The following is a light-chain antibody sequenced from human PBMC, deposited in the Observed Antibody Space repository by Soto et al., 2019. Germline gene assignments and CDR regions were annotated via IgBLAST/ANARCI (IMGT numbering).Light chain of an antibody. V-gene: IGLV2-14*01. CDR2: EVS. CDR1: SSDVGGYNY. J-gene: IGLJ6*01. CDR3: SSYTSSSTRV. Sequence: QSALTQPASVSGSPGQSITISCTGTSSDVGGYNYVSWYQQHPGKAPKLMIYEVSNRPSGVSNRFSGSKSGNTASLTISGLQAEYAADYYCSSYTSSSTRVF.